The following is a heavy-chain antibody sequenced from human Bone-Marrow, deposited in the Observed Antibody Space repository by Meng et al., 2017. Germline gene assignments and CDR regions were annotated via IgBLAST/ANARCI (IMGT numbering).Heavy chain of an antibody. Sequence: LRLSCTVSGGSISSGSYYWSWIRQPAGKGLEWIGRIYTSGSTNYNPSLKSRVTISVDTSKNQFSLKLSSVTAADTAVYYCARVNYYDSSGYDDAFDIWGQGTRVT. D-gene: IGHD3-22*01. V-gene: IGHV4-61*02. CDR3: ARVNYYDSSGYDDAFDI. J-gene: IGHJ3*02. CDR2: IYTSGST. CDR1: GGSISSGSYY.